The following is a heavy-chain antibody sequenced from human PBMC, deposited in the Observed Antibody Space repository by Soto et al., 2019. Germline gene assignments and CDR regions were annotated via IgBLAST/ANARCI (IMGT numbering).Heavy chain of an antibody. V-gene: IGHV1-18*01. D-gene: IGHD2-15*01. CDR3: ARDPSVYCSGGSCPSYFDY. J-gene: IGHJ4*02. CDR2: ISANIGNT. Sequence: QVQLVQSGAEVKKPGASVKVSCKTSGYTFTTFGITWVRQAPGHGLERMGWISANIGNTNYAQKLQGRVTMTIDTSTSTAYMELRSLRSDDTAVYYCARDPSVYCSGGSCPSYFDYWGQGTLVTVSS. CDR1: GYTFTTFG.